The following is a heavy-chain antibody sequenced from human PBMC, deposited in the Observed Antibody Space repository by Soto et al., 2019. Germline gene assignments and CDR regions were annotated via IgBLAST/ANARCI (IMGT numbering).Heavy chain of an antibody. Sequence: SETLSLTGAVYVGSFSGYYWTWIRQPPGKGLEWIGEINDSGCTDYNPSLKSRVTISLDTSKNQLSLKLSSVTAADTAVYYCARSPTAVTTPRRDTFDVWGQGTMVTVSS. CDR1: VGSFSGYY. V-gene: IGHV4-34*01. D-gene: IGHD4-17*01. CDR3: ARSPTAVTTPRRDTFDV. J-gene: IGHJ3*01. CDR2: INDSGCT.